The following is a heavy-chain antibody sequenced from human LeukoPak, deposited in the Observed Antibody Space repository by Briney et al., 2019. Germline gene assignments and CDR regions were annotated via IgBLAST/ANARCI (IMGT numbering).Heavy chain of an antibody. J-gene: IGHJ5*02. CDR1: GITVSSNY. CDR3: ARGSGDGYGMFDP. V-gene: IGHV3-66*01. Sequence: GGSLRLSRAASGITVSSNYMSWVRQAPGKGLEWVSVIYSGGSTYYADSVKGRFTISRDNSKNTLYLQMNSLRAEDTAVYYCARGSGDGYGMFDPWGQGTLVTVSS. D-gene: IGHD5-24*01. CDR2: IYSGGST.